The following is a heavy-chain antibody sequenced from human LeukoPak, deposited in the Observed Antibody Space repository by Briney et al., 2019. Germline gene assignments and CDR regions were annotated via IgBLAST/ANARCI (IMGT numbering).Heavy chain of an antibody. J-gene: IGHJ5*02. CDR1: GYTFTSYG. CDR3: ARGHRIAAAGLNWFDP. D-gene: IGHD6-13*01. CDR2: ISAYNGNT. V-gene: IGHV1-18*01. Sequence: ASVKVSCKASGYTFTSYGISWVRQAPGQGLEWMGWISAYNGNTNYAHKLQGRVTMTTDTSTSTAYMELRSLRSDDTAVYYCARGHRIAAAGLNWFDPWGQGTLVTVSS.